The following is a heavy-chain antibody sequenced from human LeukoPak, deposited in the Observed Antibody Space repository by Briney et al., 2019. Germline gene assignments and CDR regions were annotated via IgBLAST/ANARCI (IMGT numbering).Heavy chain of an antibody. CDR3: ATSAGTIFGVVHMDV. Sequence: GASVKVSCKVSGYTLTELSMHWVRQAPGKGLEWMGGFDPEDGDTIYAQKFQGRVTMTEDTSTDTAYMELSSLRSDDTAVYYCATSAGTIFGVVHMDVWGQGTTVTVSS. CDR2: FDPEDGDT. D-gene: IGHD3-3*01. V-gene: IGHV1-24*01. J-gene: IGHJ6*02. CDR1: GYTLTELS.